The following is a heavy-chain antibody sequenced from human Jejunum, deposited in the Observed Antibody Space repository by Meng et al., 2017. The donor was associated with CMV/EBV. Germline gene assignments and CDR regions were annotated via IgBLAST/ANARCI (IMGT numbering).Heavy chain of an antibody. CDR1: GSSFTSYY. CDR2: MNPSGGYT. D-gene: IGHD3-3*02. CDR3: ARRSATSTHFYFDS. V-gene: IGHV1-46*01. J-gene: IGHJ4*02. Sequence: AGSSFTSYYIHWVRLAPGQGLEWMGLMNPSGGYTSYAQKFGGRVTMTADTSTSTIYLDVTRLTSEDTATYYCARRSATSTHFYFDSWGQGTLVTVSS.